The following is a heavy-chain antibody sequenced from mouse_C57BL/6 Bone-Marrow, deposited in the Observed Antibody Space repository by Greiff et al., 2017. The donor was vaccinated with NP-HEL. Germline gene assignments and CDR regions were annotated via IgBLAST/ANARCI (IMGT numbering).Heavy chain of an antibody. V-gene: IGHV5-15*01. D-gene: IGHD2-14*01. CDR3: ARTYDVYYYAMDY. J-gene: IGHJ4*01. CDR2: ISNLAYSI. CDR1: GFTFSDYG. Sequence: EVMLVESGGGLVQPGGSLKLSCAASGFTFSDYGMAWVRQAPRKGPEWVAFISNLAYSIYYAHTVTGRFTISGENAKNTLYLEMSSLRSEDTAMYYCARTYDVYYYAMDYWGQGTSVTVSS.